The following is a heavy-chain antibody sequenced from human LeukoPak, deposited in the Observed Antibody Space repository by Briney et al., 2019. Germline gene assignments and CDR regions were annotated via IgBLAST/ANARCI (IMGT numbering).Heavy chain of an antibody. V-gene: IGHV3-48*01. CDR1: AFTFSSYS. CDR3: ARAYGSLDY. D-gene: IGHD3-10*01. Sequence: GGSLRLSCAASAFTFSSYSMSWVRQAPGEGLEWVSYISSSSSTIYYADSVKGRFTISRDKAKNSLYLQMNSLRAEDTAVYYCARAYGSLDYWDQGTLVTVSS. J-gene: IGHJ4*02. CDR2: ISSSSSTI.